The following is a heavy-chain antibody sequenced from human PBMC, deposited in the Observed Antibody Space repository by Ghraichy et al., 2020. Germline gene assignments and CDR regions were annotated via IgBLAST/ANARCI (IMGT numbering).Heavy chain of an antibody. CDR1: GDSVSSNSAA. D-gene: IGHD3-3*01. Sequence: SQTLSLTCAISGDSVSSNSAAWNWIRQSPSRGLEWLGRTYYRSKWYNDYAVSVKSRITINPDTSKNQFSLQLNSVTPEDTAVYYCARGHRGYYDFWSGYYSLLHFDYWGQGTLVTVSS. CDR2: TYYRSKWYN. J-gene: IGHJ4*02. V-gene: IGHV6-1*01. CDR3: ARGHRGYYDFWSGYYSLLHFDY.